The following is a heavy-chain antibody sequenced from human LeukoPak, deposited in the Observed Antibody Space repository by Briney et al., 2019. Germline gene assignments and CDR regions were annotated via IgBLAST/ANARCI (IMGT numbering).Heavy chain of an antibody. J-gene: IGHJ5*02. CDR1: GGSISSGSYY. CDR3: ARGVAAAGTIWFDP. V-gene: IGHV4-61*02. D-gene: IGHD6-13*01. Sequence: PSQTLSLTCTVSGGSISSGSYYGSWIRQPAGKGVEWVGRIYRSGSPNSNPSLKSRVTISVETSKNQFSLKLSSVTAADTAVYYCARGVAAAGTIWFDPWGQGTLVTVSS. CDR2: IYRSGSP.